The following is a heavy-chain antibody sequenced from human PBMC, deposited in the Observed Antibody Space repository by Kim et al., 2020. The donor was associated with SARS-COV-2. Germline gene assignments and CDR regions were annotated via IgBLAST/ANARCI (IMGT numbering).Heavy chain of an antibody. CDR1: GGSISSSSYY. V-gene: IGHV4-39*07. Sequence: SETLSLTCTVSGGSISSSSYYWGWIRQPPGKGLEWIGSIYYSGSTYYNPSLKSRVTISVDTSKNQFSLKLSSVTAADTAVYYCARVVSSGWGGWSPSYYFDYWGQGTLVTVSS. CDR3: ARVVSSGWGGWSPSYYFDY. D-gene: IGHD6-19*01. J-gene: IGHJ4*02. CDR2: IYYSGST.